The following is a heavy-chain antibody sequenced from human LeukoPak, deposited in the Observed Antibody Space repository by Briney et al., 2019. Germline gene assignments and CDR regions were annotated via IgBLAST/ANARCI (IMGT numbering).Heavy chain of an antibody. CDR3: ARDPLSYVLRYFDWKYGDYYFDY. Sequence: ASVKVSCKTSGYTFTNYGMHWVRQAPGQRLEWMGWISAYNGNTNYAQKLQGRVTMTTDTSTSTAYMELRSLRSDDTAVYYCARDPLSYVLRYFDWKYGDYYFDYWGQGTLVTVSS. CDR1: GYTFTNYG. V-gene: IGHV1-18*01. J-gene: IGHJ4*02. D-gene: IGHD3-9*01. CDR2: ISAYNGNT.